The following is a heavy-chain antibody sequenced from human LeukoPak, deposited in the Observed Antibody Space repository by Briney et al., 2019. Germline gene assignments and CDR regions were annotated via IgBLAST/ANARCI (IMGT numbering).Heavy chain of an antibody. CDR1: GFTFSTYW. D-gene: IGHD6-13*01. CDR2: IKQDGSEK. J-gene: IGHJ4*02. V-gene: IGHV3-7*01. CDR3: ARDSAGNDY. Sequence: GGSLRLSCAASGFTFSTYWMSGVRQAPGKGLEGVANIKQDGSEKYYVDSVKGRSPISRDNAKNSLYLQMNSLRAEDTAMYYCARDSAGNDYWGQGTLVTVSS.